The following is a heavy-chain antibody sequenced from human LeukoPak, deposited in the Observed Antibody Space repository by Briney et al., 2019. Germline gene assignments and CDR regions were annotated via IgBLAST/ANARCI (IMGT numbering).Heavy chain of an antibody. Sequence: SETLSLTCAVYGGSFSGYYWSWIRQPPGKGLEWIGEINHSGSTNYNPSLKSRVTISVDTSKNQFSLKLSSVTAADTAVYYCARAYLRYCSSTSCYGNWFDPWGQGTLVTVSS. CDR3: ARAYLRYCSSTSCYGNWFDP. CDR1: GGSFSGYY. D-gene: IGHD2-2*01. V-gene: IGHV4-34*01. CDR2: INHSGST. J-gene: IGHJ5*02.